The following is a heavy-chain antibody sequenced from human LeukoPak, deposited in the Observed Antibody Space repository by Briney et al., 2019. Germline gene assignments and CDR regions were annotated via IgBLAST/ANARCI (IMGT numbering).Heavy chain of an antibody. D-gene: IGHD3-10*01. CDR2: IFLNDDE. CDR3: AHTLGYGSGTYPPDAFDI. Sequence: SGPTLVRPTQTLTLTCTFSGFSLTASGVGVAWIRQAPGRALEWLALIFLNDDERYSPSLKNRLTITKDTSKNQVVLTTTNMDPVDTATYYCAHTLGYGSGTYPPDAFDIWGPGTVVTVSS. CDR1: GFSLTASGVG. J-gene: IGHJ3*02. V-gene: IGHV2-5*01.